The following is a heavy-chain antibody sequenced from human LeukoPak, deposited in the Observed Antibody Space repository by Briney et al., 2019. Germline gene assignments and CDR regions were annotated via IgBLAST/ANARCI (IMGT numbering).Heavy chain of an antibody. CDR2: IKQDGSEK. D-gene: IGHD1-26*01. V-gene: IGHV3-7*01. J-gene: IGHJ4*02. CDR1: GFTFSSYW. CDR3: ASTGGSYYDPIDY. Sequence: GGSLRLSCAASGFTFSSYWMSWVRQAPGKGLEWVANIKQDGSEKYYVDSVKGRFTISRVNAKNSLYLQMNSLRAEDTAVYYCASTGGSYYDPIDYWGQGTLVTVSS.